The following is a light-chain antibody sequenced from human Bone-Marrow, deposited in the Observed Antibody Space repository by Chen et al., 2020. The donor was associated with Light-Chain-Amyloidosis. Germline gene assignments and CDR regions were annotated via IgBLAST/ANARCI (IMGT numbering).Light chain of an antibody. CDR3: QVWDRSSDRTV. J-gene: IGLJ3*02. CDR2: DDS. V-gene: IGLV3-21*02. Sequence: SYVRTQPSSVSVAPGQTDTIACGGNNIGSTSVHWYQQTPGQAPLLVVYDDSDRPSGIPERLSGSNSGNTATLTISRVEAGDEADYYCQVWDRSSDRTVFGGGTKLTVL. CDR1: NIGSTS.